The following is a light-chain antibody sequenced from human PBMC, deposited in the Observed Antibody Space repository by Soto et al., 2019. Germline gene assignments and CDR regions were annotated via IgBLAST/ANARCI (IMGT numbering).Light chain of an antibody. V-gene: IGKV3-20*01. J-gene: IGKJ4*01. Sequence: EIVLTQSPGTLSLSPGERATLSCRASQSVTSSYLAWYQQKPGQAPRLLISGASSGATGIPDRFSGSGSGTDFTLTISRLEPEDCAVYYCQQYSTSRLTFGGGTKVEIK. CDR1: QSVTSSY. CDR3: QQYSTSRLT. CDR2: GAS.